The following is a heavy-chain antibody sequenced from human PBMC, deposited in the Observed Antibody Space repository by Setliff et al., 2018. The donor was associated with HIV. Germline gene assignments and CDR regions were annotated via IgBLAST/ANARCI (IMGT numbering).Heavy chain of an antibody. J-gene: IGHJ4*02. V-gene: IGHV3-74*01. CDR1: GFTFSSYW. CDR3: ARGATDRYCSNGVCLNLDC. Sequence: GGSLRLSCAASGFTFSSYWMHWVRQAPGKGLVWVSHINSDGSSTSYADSVKGRFTISRDNAKNTLYLQMNSLRAEDTAVYYCARGATDRYCSNGVCLNLDCWGQGALVTVS. D-gene: IGHD2-8*01. CDR2: INSDGSST.